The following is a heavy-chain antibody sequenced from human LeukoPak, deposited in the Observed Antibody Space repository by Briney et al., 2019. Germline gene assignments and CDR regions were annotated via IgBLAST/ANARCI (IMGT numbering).Heavy chain of an antibody. J-gene: IGHJ4*02. CDR3: AKGSYYDSSGSFYFDY. CDR1: AFTFSNYG. D-gene: IGHD3-22*01. CDR2: ISGSGDNT. Sequence: GGSLRLSCAASAFTFSNYGMHWVRQAPGKGLEWVAGISGSGDNTYYADSVKGRFTISRDNSKNTLYVQVNSLGTEDTAAYYCAKGSYYDSSGSFYFDYWGQGTLVTVSS. V-gene: IGHV3-23*01.